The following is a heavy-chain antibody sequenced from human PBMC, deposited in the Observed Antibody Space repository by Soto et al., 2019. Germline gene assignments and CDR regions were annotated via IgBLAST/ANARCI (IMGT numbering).Heavy chain of an antibody. V-gene: IGHV4-59*01. CDR3: ARGRGDTAMAWYY. J-gene: IGHJ4*02. Sequence: QVQLQESGPGLVKPSETLSLTCTVSGGSISSYYWSWIRQSPGKGLEWIGYIYYSGSTKYNPSLKGRVTISVDTSKTQFSLKLSSVTAADTAVYYCARGRGDTAMAWYYWGQGTLVTVSS. CDR1: GGSISSYY. D-gene: IGHD5-18*01. CDR2: IYYSGST.